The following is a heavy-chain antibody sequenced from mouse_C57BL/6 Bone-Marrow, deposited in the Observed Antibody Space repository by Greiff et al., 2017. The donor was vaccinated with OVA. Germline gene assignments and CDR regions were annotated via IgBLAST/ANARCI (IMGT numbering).Heavy chain of an antibody. CDR1: GFTFSNYW. J-gene: IGHJ3*01. Sequence: EVMLVESGGGLVQPGGSMKLSCVASGFTFSNYWMNWVRQSPEKGLEWVAQIRLKSDNYATHYAESVKGRFTISRDDSKSSVYLQMNNLRAEDTGIYYCTSLLTGFAYWGQGTLVTVSA. CDR2: IRLKSDNYAT. D-gene: IGHD4-1*01. V-gene: IGHV6-3*01. CDR3: TSLLTGFAY.